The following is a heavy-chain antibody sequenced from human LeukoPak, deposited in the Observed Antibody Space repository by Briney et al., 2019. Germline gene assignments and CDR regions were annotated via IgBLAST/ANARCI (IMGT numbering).Heavy chain of an antibody. D-gene: IGHD3-10*01. CDR3: ARGAMLRTPTPYYFDY. J-gene: IGHJ4*02. Sequence: ASVKVSCKASGYTFTSYGISWVRQAPGQGLEWMGWISAYNGNTNYAQKLQGRVTMTTDTSTSTAYMELRSLRSDDTAVYYCARGAMLRTPTPYYFDYWGQGTLVTVSS. CDR1: GYTFTSYG. V-gene: IGHV1-18*01. CDR2: ISAYNGNT.